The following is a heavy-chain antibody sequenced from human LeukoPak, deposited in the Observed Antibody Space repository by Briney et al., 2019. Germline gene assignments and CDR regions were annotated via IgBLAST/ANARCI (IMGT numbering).Heavy chain of an antibody. CDR3: AKDSSGYSVY. CDR2: ISYDGSNK. J-gene: IGHJ4*02. Sequence: PGGSLRLSCAASGFTFSSYGMHWVRQAPGKGLEWVAVISYDGSNKYYADSVKGRFTISRDNSKNTLYLQMNSLRAEDTAVYYCAKDSSGYSVYWGQGTLVTVSS. V-gene: IGHV3-30*18. D-gene: IGHD3-22*01. CDR1: GFTFSSYG.